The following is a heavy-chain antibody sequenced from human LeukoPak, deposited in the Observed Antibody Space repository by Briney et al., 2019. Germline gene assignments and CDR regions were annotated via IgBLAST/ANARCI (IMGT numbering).Heavy chain of an antibody. CDR1: GIRLSNYG. CDR2: ISESGGGT. V-gene: IGHV3-23*01. Sequence: GGSLRLSCVVSGIRLSNYGMSWVRQAPGKGLEWVSGISESGGGTNYADSVKGRFTISRDNSLNTLYLQMNSLRAEDTAVYFCAKRGVVIRGVLVIRFPKKAYYFDYWGQGILVTVSS. J-gene: IGHJ4*02. CDR3: AKRGVVIRGVLVIRFPKKAYYFDY. D-gene: IGHD3-10*01.